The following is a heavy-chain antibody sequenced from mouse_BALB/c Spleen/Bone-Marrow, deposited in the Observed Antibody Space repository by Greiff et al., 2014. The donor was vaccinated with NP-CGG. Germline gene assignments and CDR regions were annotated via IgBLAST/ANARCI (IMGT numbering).Heavy chain of an antibody. D-gene: IGHD4-1*01. J-gene: IGHJ4*01. Sequence: EVQLQQSGPDLVRPSQSLSLTCTVTGYSITSYYSWHWLRQFPGNKLEWMGYIHYSGITVYNPSLKSRISITRDTSNNQFFLQLNSVTTEDTATYYCARSAGTPYTMDYWGQGTSVTVSS. CDR2: IHYSGIT. V-gene: IGHV3-1*02. CDR3: ARSAGTPYTMDY. CDR1: GYSITSYYS.